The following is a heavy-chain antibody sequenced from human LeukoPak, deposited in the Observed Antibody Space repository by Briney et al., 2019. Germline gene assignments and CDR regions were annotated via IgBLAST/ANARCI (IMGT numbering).Heavy chain of an antibody. CDR3: AKVSTEEGWEKRGLLWFGEIGAFDI. D-gene: IGHD3-10*01. Sequence: GGSLGLSCAASGFTFSSYGMHWVRQAPGKGLEWVAFIRYDGSNKYYADSVKGRFTISRDNSKNTLYLQMNSLRAEDTAVYYCAKVSTEEGWEKRGLLWFGEIGAFDIWGQGTMVTVSS. V-gene: IGHV3-30*02. CDR2: IRYDGSNK. CDR1: GFTFSSYG. J-gene: IGHJ3*02.